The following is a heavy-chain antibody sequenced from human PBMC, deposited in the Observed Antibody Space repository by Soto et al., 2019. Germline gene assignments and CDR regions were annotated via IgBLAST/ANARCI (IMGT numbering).Heavy chain of an antibody. CDR3: ARGSHSPGIAVAGYYY. J-gene: IGHJ4*02. D-gene: IGHD6-19*01. Sequence: ASVKVSCKASGYTFTSYAMHWVRQAPGQRLEWMGWINAGNGNTKYSQKFQGRVTITRDTSASTAYMELSRLTSEDTAMYYCARGSHSPGIAVAGYYYWGQGTLVTVSS. CDR1: GYTFTSYA. V-gene: IGHV1-3*01. CDR2: INAGNGNT.